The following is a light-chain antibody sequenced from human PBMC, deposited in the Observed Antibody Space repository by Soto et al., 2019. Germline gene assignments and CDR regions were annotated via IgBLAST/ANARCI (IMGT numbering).Light chain of an antibody. V-gene: IGKV2-30*01. CDR2: RVS. J-gene: IGKJ2*01. CDR3: XXXXHWPFT. Sequence: DVVMTQSPLSLPVTLGQPASISCRSSQSLVSSDGSTYLIWLQQRPGQSPRRLIHRVSHRDSGVPDRISGSGSGTDFTLKISSVEAEXXGXXXXXXXXHWPFTFGQGTRLEIK. CDR1: QSLVSSDGSTY.